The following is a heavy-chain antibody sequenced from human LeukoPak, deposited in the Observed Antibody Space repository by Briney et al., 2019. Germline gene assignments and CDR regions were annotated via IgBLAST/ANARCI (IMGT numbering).Heavy chain of an antibody. CDR3: ARARGIAVAGTRSAFDY. J-gene: IGHJ4*02. Sequence: PGGSLRLSCAASGFTFSSYEMNWVRQAPGKGLEWVSYISSSGSTIYYADSVKGRFTISRDNAKNSLYLQMNSLRAEDTAVYYCARARGIAVAGTRSAFDYWGQGTLVTVSS. CDR2: ISSSGSTI. V-gene: IGHV3-48*03. CDR1: GFTFSSYE. D-gene: IGHD6-19*01.